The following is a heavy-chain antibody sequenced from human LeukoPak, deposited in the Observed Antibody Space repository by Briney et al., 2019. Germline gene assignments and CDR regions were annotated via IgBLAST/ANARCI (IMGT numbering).Heavy chain of an antibody. CDR3: ARHYYDSSGHFPTDY. Sequence: SETLSLTCAVYGGSLSGYYWSWIRQPPGKGLEWIGEINHSGSTNYNPSLKSRVTISVDTSKNQFSLKLSSVTAADTAVYYCARHYYDSSGHFPTDYWGQGTLVTVSS. CDR2: INHSGST. J-gene: IGHJ4*02. CDR1: GGSLSGYY. D-gene: IGHD3-22*01. V-gene: IGHV4-34*01.